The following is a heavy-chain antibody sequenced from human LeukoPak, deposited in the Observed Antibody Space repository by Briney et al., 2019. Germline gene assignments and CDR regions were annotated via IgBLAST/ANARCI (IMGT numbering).Heavy chain of an antibody. CDR3: ASLTVVTQDWFDP. CDR2: INPNSGGT. V-gene: IGHV1-2*02. CDR1: GYTFTGYY. D-gene: IGHD4-23*01. Sequence: ASVKVSCKASGYTFTGYYMHWVRQAPGQGLEWMGWINPNSGGTNYAQKFQGRVTMTRDTSISTAYMELSRLRSEDTAVYYCASLTVVTQDWFDPRGQGTLVTVSS. J-gene: IGHJ5*02.